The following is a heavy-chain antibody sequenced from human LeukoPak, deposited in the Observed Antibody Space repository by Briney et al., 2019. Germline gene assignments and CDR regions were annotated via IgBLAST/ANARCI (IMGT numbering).Heavy chain of an antibody. CDR1: GGFFSGYY. Sequence: PSETLSLTCAVYGGFFSGYYWSWIRQPPGKGLEWIGEINHSGSTNYNPSLKSRVTISVDTSKNQFSLKLSSVTAADTAVYYCAIYSGYDPHYYYMDVWGKGTTVTVSS. CDR3: AIYSGYDPHYYYMDV. D-gene: IGHD5-12*01. J-gene: IGHJ6*03. CDR2: INHSGST. V-gene: IGHV4-34*01.